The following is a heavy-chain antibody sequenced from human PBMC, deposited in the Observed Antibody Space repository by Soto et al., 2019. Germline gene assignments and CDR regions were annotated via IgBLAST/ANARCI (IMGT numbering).Heavy chain of an antibody. Sequence: GGSLRLSCAASGFTFSSDGMHWVRQAPGKGLEWVAVISYDGNNKYYADSVKGRFTISRDNSKNTLYLQMNSLRAADTAVYYCAKDHLETTVTTPSYWGQGTLVTVSS. CDR1: GFTFSSDG. CDR3: AKDHLETTVTTPSY. J-gene: IGHJ4*02. D-gene: IGHD4-17*01. V-gene: IGHV3-30*18. CDR2: ISYDGNNK.